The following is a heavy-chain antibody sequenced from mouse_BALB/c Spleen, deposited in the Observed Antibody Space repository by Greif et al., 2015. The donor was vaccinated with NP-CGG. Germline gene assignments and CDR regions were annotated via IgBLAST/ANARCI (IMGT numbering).Heavy chain of an antibody. CDR3: ASSSPSYAMDY. CDR1: GFTFSSYA. Sequence: DVMLVESGGGLVKPGGSLKLSCAASGFTFSSYAMSWVRQTPEKRLEWVASISSGGSTYHPDSVKGRFTISRDNARNILYLQMSSLRSEDTAMYYCASSSPSYAMDYWGQGTSVTVSS. CDR2: ISSGGST. D-gene: IGHD1-1*01. V-gene: IGHV5-6-5*01. J-gene: IGHJ4*01.